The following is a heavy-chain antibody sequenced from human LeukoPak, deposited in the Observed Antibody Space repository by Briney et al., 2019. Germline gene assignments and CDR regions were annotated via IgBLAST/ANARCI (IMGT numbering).Heavy chain of an antibody. CDR1: GGSVTSSS. D-gene: IGHD3-9*01. CDR2: FNLRAGP. V-gene: IGHV4-34*01. CDR3: ARGPVRDEDGLTGNSYYFGLDA. J-gene: IGHJ6*02. Sequence: PSETLSLTCAVYGGSVTSSSWGGFGQVLGRGGEWFGEFNLRAGPNYNPSLKSRVTISADTSKNQFSLTLSSVTAADSAVFYCARGPVRDEDGLTGNSYYFGLDAWGQGTTVTVSS.